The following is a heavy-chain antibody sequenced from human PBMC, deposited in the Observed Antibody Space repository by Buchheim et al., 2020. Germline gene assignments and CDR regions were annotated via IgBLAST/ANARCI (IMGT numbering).Heavy chain of an antibody. Sequence: QVQLVQSGAEVKRPGASVKVSCKASGYTFTGYYMHWVRQAPGQGLEWMGWINPNSGGTNYAQKFQGRVTMTRDTSISTAYMELSRLRSEDTAVYYCARDGLDYYDSSGYYHAEYFQHWGQGTL. D-gene: IGHD3-22*01. J-gene: IGHJ1*01. CDR3: ARDGLDYYDSSGYYHAEYFQH. CDR1: GYTFTGYY. CDR2: INPNSGGT. V-gene: IGHV1-2*02.